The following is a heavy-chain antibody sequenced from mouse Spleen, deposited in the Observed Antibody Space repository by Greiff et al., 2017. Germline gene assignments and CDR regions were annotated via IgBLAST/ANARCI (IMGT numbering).Heavy chain of an antibody. CDR1: GYTFTSYG. V-gene: IGHV1-81*01. CDR3: ARYEDYYDGSYDYYAMDS. J-gene: IGHJ4*01. Sequence: QVQLQQSGAELARPGASVKLSCKASGYTFTSYGISWVKQRTGQGLEWIGEIYPRSGNTYYNEKFKGKATLTADKSSSTAYMELRSLTSEDSAVYFCARYEDYYDGSYDYYAMDSWGQGTSVTVSS. CDR2: IYPRSGNT. D-gene: IGHD1-1*01.